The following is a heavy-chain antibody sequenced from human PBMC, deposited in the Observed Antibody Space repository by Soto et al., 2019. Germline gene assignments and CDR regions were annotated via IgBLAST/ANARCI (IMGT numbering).Heavy chain of an antibody. Sequence: EVQLVQSGAEVKKPGESLKISCKGSGYSFTSYWIGWVRQMPGKGLEWKGIIYPGDSDTRYSPSFQGQVTISADKSITNAYLQWSSLKASDTAMYYCARTAAAGKYYYGVDVWGQGTTVTVSS. CDR1: GYSFTSYW. D-gene: IGHD6-13*01. CDR3: ARTAAAGKYYYGVDV. J-gene: IGHJ6*02. CDR2: IYPGDSDT. V-gene: IGHV5-51*01.